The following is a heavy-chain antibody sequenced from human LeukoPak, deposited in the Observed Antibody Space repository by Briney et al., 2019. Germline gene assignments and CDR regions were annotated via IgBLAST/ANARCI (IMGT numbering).Heavy chain of an antibody. CDR1: GFTFDDYA. Sequence: GRSLRLSCAVSGFTFDDYAMHWVRQAPGKGLEWVSGISWNSGSIGYADSVKGRFTISRDNAKNSLYLQMNSLRAEDMALYYCAKAGSIAVAGPLDYWGQGTLVTVSS. D-gene: IGHD6-19*01. V-gene: IGHV3-9*03. CDR3: AKAGSIAVAGPLDY. J-gene: IGHJ4*02. CDR2: ISWNSGSI.